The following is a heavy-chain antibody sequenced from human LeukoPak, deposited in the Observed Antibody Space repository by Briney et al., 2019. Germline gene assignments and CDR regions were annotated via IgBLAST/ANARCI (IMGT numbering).Heavy chain of an antibody. Sequence: SETLSLTCTVSGGSISSSTYYWGWIRQAPGKGLEWIGSIYYSGSTYYNPSLKSRVTISVDTSKNQFSLKLGSVTAADTAVYYCARDVQGAYCSSTSCYNWFDPWGQGTLVTVSS. CDR2: IYYSGST. D-gene: IGHD2-2*01. J-gene: IGHJ5*02. CDR3: ARDVQGAYCSSTSCYNWFDP. CDR1: GGSISSSTYY. V-gene: IGHV4-39*07.